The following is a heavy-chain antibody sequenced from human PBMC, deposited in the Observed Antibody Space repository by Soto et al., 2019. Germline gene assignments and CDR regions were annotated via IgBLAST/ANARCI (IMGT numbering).Heavy chain of an antibody. CDR2: IIPIFGTA. J-gene: IGHJ6*02. CDR1: GGTFSSYA. Sequence: QVQLVQSGAEVKKPGSSVKVSCKASGGTFSSYAISWVRQAPGQGLEWMGGIIPIFGTANYAQKFQGRVTITADESTSKDYMELSSLRSEDTAVYYCARETYSSSWYRQYYYYGMDVWGQGTTVTVSS. V-gene: IGHV1-69*12. D-gene: IGHD6-13*01. CDR3: ARETYSSSWYRQYYYYGMDV.